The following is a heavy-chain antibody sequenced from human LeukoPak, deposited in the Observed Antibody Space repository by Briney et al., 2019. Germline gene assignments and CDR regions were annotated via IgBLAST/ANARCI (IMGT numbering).Heavy chain of an antibody. D-gene: IGHD6-13*01. V-gene: IGHV4-30-2*01. Sequence: SETLSLTCSVSGGSISSGGYYWSWIRQPPGKGLEWIGYIYHSGSTYYNPSLKSRVTISVDRSKNQFSLKLSSVTAADTAVYYCARRIAAVGDQYFDYWGQGTLVTVSS. CDR1: GGSISSGGYY. J-gene: IGHJ4*02. CDR3: ARRIAAVGDQYFDY. CDR2: IYHSGST.